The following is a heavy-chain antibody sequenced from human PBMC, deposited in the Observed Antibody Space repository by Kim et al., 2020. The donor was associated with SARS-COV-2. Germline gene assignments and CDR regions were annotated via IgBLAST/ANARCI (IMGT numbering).Heavy chain of an antibody. CDR2: ISYEGSTQ. CDR1: GFTFGSHV. D-gene: IGHD1-26*01. Sequence: GGSLRLSCAASGFTFGSHVMHWVRQAPGKGLEWVALISYEGSTQKYTDSVKGRFTVSRDNSKNTLFLQMNSLRHEDTAVYYCARNLVGDTDLGPWGQGTLVTVSS. J-gene: IGHJ5*02. CDR3: ARNLVGDTDLGP. V-gene: IGHV3-30*03.